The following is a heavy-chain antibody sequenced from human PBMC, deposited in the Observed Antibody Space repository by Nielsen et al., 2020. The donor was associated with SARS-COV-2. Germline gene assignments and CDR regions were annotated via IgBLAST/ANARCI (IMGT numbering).Heavy chain of an antibody. J-gene: IGHJ5*02. CDR3: ARDYWGRRDGYTSGWFDP. CDR2: IIPIFGTA. D-gene: IGHD5-24*01. Sequence: WVRQAPGQGLEWMGGIIPIFGTANYAQKFQGRVTMTRDTSTSTVYMELSSLRSEDTAVYYCARDYWGRRDGYTSGWFDPWGQGTLVTVSS. V-gene: IGHV1-69*05.